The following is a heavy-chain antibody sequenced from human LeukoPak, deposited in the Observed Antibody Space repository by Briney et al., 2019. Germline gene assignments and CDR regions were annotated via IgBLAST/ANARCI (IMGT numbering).Heavy chain of an antibody. CDR1: GGSISSYY. CDR3: AQSSSWYTYYFDY. CDR2: IYYSGST. D-gene: IGHD6-13*01. V-gene: IGHV4-59*01. Sequence: SSETLSLTCTVSGGSISSYYWSWIRQPPGKGLEWIGYIYYSGSTNYNPSLKSRVTISVDTSKNQFSLKLSSVTAADTAVYYCAQSSSWYTYYFDYWGQGTLVTVSS. J-gene: IGHJ4*02.